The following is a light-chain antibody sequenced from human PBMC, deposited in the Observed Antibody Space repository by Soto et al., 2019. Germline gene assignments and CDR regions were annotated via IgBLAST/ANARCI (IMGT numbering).Light chain of an antibody. CDR1: QSLSSSY. Sequence: EIVLTQSPGTLSLSPGDRATLSCRASQSLSSSYLAWYQQKPGQAPRLLMYDTFNRATGIPERFSGSGSGTDFTLTISRLEPEDFAVYYCQQYGNSPLTFGQGTNVEIK. CDR2: DTF. V-gene: IGKV3-20*01. CDR3: QQYGNSPLT. J-gene: IGKJ1*01.